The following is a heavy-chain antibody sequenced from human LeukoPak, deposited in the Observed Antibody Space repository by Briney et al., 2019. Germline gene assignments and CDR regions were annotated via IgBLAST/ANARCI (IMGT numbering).Heavy chain of an antibody. J-gene: IGHJ3*02. CDR2: ISGRGDST. V-gene: IGHV3-23*01. Sequence: PGRSLRLSCAASGFTFSSYAMSWVRQAPGKGLEWVSGISGRGDSTYYADSVQGRFTISRDNSKNTLYLQMNSLRAEDTAVYYCAKDIVVVVAAGDAFDIWGQGTMVTVSS. D-gene: IGHD2-15*01. CDR1: GFTFSSYA. CDR3: AKDIVVVVAAGDAFDI.